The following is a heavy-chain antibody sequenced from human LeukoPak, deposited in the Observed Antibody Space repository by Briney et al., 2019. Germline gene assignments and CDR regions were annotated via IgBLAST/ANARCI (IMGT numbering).Heavy chain of an antibody. CDR3: AREGYDSSGTPTLDY. D-gene: IGHD3-22*01. Sequence: GGSLRLSCAASGFTFSSYSMNWVRQAPGKGLEWVSSISSSSSYIYYADSVKGRFTISRDNAKNSLYLQMNSLRAGDTAVYYCAREGYDSSGTPTLDYWGQGTLVTVSS. J-gene: IGHJ4*02. CDR1: GFTFSSYS. V-gene: IGHV3-21*01. CDR2: ISSSSSYI.